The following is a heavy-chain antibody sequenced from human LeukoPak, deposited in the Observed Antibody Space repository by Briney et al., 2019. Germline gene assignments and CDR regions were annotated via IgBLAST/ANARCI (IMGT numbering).Heavy chain of an antibody. V-gene: IGHV3-7*01. CDR2: INQDGSEE. CDR3: VRDGGVSGYDLLDY. CDR1: GFTFSTYW. Sequence: GGSPRLSCAASGFTFSTYWMSWVRQAPGKGLEWVAHINQDGSEEHYMDSVKARFIISRDNAKNSLSLQMDSLRAEDTAVYYCVRDGGVSGYDLLDYWGQGTLVTVSS. D-gene: IGHD5-12*01. J-gene: IGHJ4*02.